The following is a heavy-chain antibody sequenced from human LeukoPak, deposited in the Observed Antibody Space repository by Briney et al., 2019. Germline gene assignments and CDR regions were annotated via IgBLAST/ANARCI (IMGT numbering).Heavy chain of an antibody. V-gene: IGHV3-23*01. CDR2: ISGSGGAT. CDR1: GFTFSSYA. D-gene: IGHD2-2*01. J-gene: IGHJ4*02. CDR3: GKDGYCSSTSCYPAPY. Sequence: GGSLRLSCAASGFTFSSYAMSWVRQAPGKGLEWVSAISGSGGATYYADSVKGRFTISRDNSKNTLYLQMNSLRAEDTAVYYCGKDGYCSSTSCYPAPYWGQGTLVTVSS.